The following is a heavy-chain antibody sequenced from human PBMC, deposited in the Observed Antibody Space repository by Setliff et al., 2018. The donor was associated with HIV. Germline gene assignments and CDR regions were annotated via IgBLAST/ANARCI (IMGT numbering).Heavy chain of an antibody. CDR2: IDYTGNT. Sequence: LSLTCAVYGGAFTGRYWGWVRQPPGKGLEWIGEIDYTGNTNHNPSLKSRVSTSADMSKEQFSPKLKSVTAADTAVYYCVRVSAFIMSPSFYYYGMDVWGQGTTVTVSS. CDR1: GGAFTGRY. D-gene: IGHD3-10*01. J-gene: IGHJ6*02. V-gene: IGHV4-34*01. CDR3: VRVSAFIMSPSFYYYGMDV.